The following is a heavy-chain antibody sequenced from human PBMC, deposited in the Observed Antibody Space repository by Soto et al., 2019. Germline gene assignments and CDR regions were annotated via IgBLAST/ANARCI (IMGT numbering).Heavy chain of an antibody. CDR2: IRGSGGST. Sequence: EVQLLESGGGLVQPGGSLRLSCAASGFTFSNYAMTWVRQAPGKGLEWVSAIRGSGGSTYYADSVKGRFTISRDNSKNTRYLQMNSLRAEDTAVYYCAKFCRGSTYYFDYWGQGTLVTVSS. J-gene: IGHJ4*02. CDR1: GFTFSNYA. D-gene: IGHD3-10*01. V-gene: IGHV3-23*01. CDR3: AKFCRGSTYYFDY.